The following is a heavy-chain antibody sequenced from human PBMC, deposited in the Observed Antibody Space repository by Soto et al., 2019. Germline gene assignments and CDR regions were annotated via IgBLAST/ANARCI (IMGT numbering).Heavy chain of an antibody. CDR2: IKRISDGGTT. CDR1: GFTFSNAW. CDR3: AVNDYLDY. J-gene: IGHJ4*02. Sequence: GGSLRLSCSASGFTFSNAWMIWVRQAPGKGLEWVGRIKRISDGGTTDYAAPVKGRFTISRDDSANTLYLQMNSLKTEDTAVYFCAVNDYLDYWGQGALVTVS. V-gene: IGHV3-15*01.